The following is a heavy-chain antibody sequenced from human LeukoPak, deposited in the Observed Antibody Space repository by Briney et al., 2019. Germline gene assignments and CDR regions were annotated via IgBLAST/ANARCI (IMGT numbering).Heavy chain of an antibody. D-gene: IGHD5-12*01. Sequence: PGGSLRLSCAASGFTFSSYAMNWVRQAPGKGLEWVSGISGSGGSTYYADSVKGRFTISRDNSKNTLYMQMNSLRAEDTAVYYCARDIGYHTFDYWGQGGLVTVSS. CDR2: ISGSGGST. J-gene: IGHJ4*02. CDR3: ARDIGYHTFDY. CDR1: GFTFSSYA. V-gene: IGHV3-23*01.